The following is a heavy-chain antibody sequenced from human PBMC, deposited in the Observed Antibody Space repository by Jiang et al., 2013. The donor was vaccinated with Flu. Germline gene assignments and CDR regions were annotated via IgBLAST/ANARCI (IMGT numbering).Heavy chain of an antibody. CDR2: IYYSGST. J-gene: IGHJ4*02. CDR3: ARLEQQLVSD. D-gene: IGHD6-13*01. Sequence: GSGLVKPSETLSLTCTVSGGSISSSSYYWGWIRQPPGKGLEWIGSIYYSGSTYYNPSLKSRVTISVDTSKNQFSLKLSSVTAADTAVYHCARLEQQLVSDWGQGTLVTVSS. V-gene: IGHV4-39*01. CDR1: GGSISSSSYY.